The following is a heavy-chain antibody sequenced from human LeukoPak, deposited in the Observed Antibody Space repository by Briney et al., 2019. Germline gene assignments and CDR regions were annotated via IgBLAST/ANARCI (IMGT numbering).Heavy chain of an antibody. CDR1: GGSISNSY. D-gene: IGHD1-26*01. Sequence: SETLSLTCTVSGGSISNSYWSWIRQPPGKGLEWIAYIYYTGNTKYNPSLKSRVTISVDTSKNQFSLRLSSVTAADTAVYYCARDSGSSPTSDYWGQGTLVTVSS. CDR3: ARDSGSSPTSDY. J-gene: IGHJ4*02. V-gene: IGHV4-59*01. CDR2: IYYTGNT.